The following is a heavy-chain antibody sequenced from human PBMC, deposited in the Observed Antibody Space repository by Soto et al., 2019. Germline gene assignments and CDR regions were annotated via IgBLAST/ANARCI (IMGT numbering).Heavy chain of an antibody. D-gene: IGHD2-2*01. CDR1: GFTFSSYA. J-gene: IGHJ5*02. Sequence: GGSLRLSCAASGFTFSSYAMSWVRQAPGKGLEWVSAISGSGGSTYYADSVKGRFTISRDNSKNTLYLQMNSLRAADTAVYYCAKDPGGYQLLYWFDPWGQGTLVTVSS. CDR2: ISGSGGST. V-gene: IGHV3-23*01. CDR3: AKDPGGYQLLYWFDP.